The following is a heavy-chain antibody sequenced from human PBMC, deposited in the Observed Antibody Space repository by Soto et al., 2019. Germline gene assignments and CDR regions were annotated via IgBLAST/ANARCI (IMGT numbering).Heavy chain of an antibody. CDR3: ARLPSRHLVDY. V-gene: IGHV4-39*01. Sequence: SETLSLTCTVSGSSINSSGYYWGWIRQPPGKGLEWIGSMFYGVSTYYNPSLKSRVTVSVDTSKNQFSLNLRSVTAADTAVYYCARLPSRHLVDYWGQGTRVTAPQ. CDR1: GSSINSSGYY. J-gene: IGHJ4*02. D-gene: IGHD3-3*02. CDR2: MFYGVST.